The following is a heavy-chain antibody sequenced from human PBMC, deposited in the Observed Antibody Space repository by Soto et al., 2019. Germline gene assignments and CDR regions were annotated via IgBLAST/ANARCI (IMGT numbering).Heavy chain of an antibody. J-gene: IGHJ5*02. CDR2: IHLSGRV. Sequence: QVQLQQWGSGLLKPSETLSLTCAIYGGSFSDYYWHWIRQSPGKGLEWIGEIHLSGRVNFTPSLKSRASLSMDTSRNQFFLTLRSVTAADTAVYFCARPPTRGASAWRDPGGRGHVVTVSS. CDR3: ARPPTRGASAWRDP. CDR1: GGSFSDYY. V-gene: IGHV4-34*01. D-gene: IGHD1-26*01.